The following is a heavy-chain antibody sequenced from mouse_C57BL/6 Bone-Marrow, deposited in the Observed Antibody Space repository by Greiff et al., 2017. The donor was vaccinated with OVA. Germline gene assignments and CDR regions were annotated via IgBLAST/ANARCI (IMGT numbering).Heavy chain of an antibody. Sequence: VQLQQSGAELVRPGASVTLSCKASGYTFTDYEMNGVKQTPWHGLEWIGAIDPETGGTAYNQKFKGKAILTADKSSSTAYMELRSLTSEDSAVYYCTRDYGSSRFAYWGQGTLVTVSA. V-gene: IGHV1-15*01. D-gene: IGHD1-1*01. CDR2: IDPETGGT. CDR1: GYTFTDYE. CDR3: TRDYGSSRFAY. J-gene: IGHJ3*01.